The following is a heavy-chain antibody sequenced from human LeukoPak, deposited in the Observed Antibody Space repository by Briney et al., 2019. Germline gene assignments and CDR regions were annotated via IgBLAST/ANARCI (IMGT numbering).Heavy chain of an antibody. CDR2: ISGSGAST. CDR3: ARESFGPDCSGGSCSNGFDI. V-gene: IGHV3-23*01. Sequence: GGSLRLSCAASGFSFSAYAMSWVRQAPGKGLEWVSVISGSGASTYYADSVKGRFIISRDNSKNTLYLQTNSLRAEDTAVYYCARESFGPDCSGGSCSNGFDIWGQGTMVTVSS. D-gene: IGHD2-15*01. CDR1: GFSFSAYA. J-gene: IGHJ3*02.